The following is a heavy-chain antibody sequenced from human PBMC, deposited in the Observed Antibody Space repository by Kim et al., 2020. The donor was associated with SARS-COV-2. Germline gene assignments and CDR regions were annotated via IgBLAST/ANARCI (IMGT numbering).Heavy chain of an antibody. J-gene: IGHJ3*02. V-gene: IGHV3-74*03. CDR1: GFTFSSHR. CDR2: INNDGTINSDGSST. Sequence: GGSLRLSCAASGFTFSSHRMHWVRQAPGKGLVWVSRINNDGTINSDGSSTMYADSVKGRFTISRDNAKNTLYLQMNSLGAEDTAVSYCARGAFDIWGQG. CDR3: ARGAFDI.